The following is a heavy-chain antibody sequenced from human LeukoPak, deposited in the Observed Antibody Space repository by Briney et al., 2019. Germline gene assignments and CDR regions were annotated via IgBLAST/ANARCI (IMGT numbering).Heavy chain of an antibody. Sequence: SQTLSLTCTVSGGSISSGSYYWSWIRQPAGKGLEWIGRIYTSGSTNYNPSLKSRVTISVDTSKNQFSLKLSSVTAADTAVYYCARQIPGIAAAGIPDWGQGTLDTVSS. CDR2: IYTSGST. D-gene: IGHD6-13*01. CDR3: ARQIPGIAAAGIPD. CDR1: GGSISSGSYY. V-gene: IGHV4-61*02. J-gene: IGHJ4*02.